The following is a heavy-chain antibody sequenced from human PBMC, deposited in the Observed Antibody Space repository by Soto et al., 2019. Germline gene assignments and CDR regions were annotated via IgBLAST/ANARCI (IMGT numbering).Heavy chain of an antibody. CDR2: VIPIFGTA. CDR3: ARVGDRGDRLRYYYYGMDV. CDR1: GGTFSSYA. D-gene: IGHD3-10*01. J-gene: IGHJ6*02. V-gene: IGHV1-69*12. Sequence: QVQLVQSGAEVKKPGSSVKVSCKASGGTFSSYAISWVRQAPGQGLEWMGGVIPIFGTANYAQKFQGRVTITADESTSTAYMELSSLRTEDTAVYYCARVGDRGDRLRYYYYGMDVWGQGTTVTVSS.